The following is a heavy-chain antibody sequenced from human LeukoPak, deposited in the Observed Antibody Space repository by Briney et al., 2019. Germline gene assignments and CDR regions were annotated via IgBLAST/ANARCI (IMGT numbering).Heavy chain of an antibody. CDR1: GGSISSGGYY. J-gene: IGHJ4*02. CDR2: IYYSGST. V-gene: IGHV4-31*03. CDR3: ARGSSGYYQPRHFDY. D-gene: IGHD3-22*01. Sequence: SETLSLTCTVSGGSISSGGYYWSWIRQHPGKGLEWIGYIYYSGSTYYNPSLKSRVTISVDTSKNQFSLKPSSVTAADTAVYYCARGSSGYYQPRHFDYWGQGTLVTVSS.